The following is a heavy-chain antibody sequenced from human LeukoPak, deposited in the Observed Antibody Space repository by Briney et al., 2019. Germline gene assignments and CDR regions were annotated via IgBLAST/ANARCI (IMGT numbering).Heavy chain of an antibody. CDR1: GFPFRSYA. D-gene: IGHD1-26*01. Sequence: GSLGLSCAASGFPFRSYAMSWVRKAPGKGLEWVSAISGSGGSTYYADSVKGRFTISRDNSKNTLYLQMNSLRAEDTAVYYCAKDRYSGSYDFDYWGQGTLVTVSS. V-gene: IGHV3-23*01. J-gene: IGHJ4*02. CDR3: AKDRYSGSYDFDY. CDR2: ISGSGGST.